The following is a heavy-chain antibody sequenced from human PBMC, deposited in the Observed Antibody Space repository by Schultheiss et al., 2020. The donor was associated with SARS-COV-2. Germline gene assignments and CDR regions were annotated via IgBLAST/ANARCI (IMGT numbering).Heavy chain of an antibody. J-gene: IGHJ6*02. CDR3: AGSITIFGVVISGMDV. D-gene: IGHD3-3*01. CDR2: ISGSGGST. CDR1: GFTFSSYW. V-gene: IGHV3-23*01. Sequence: GGSLRLSCAASGFTFSSYWMHWVRQAPGKGLVWVSAISGSGGSTYYADSVKGRFTISRDNSKNTLYLQMNSLRAEDTAVYYCAGSITIFGVVISGMDVWGQGTTVTVSS.